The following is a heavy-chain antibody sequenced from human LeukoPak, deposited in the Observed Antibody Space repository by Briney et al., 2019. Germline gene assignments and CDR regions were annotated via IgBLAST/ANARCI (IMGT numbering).Heavy chain of an antibody. V-gene: IGHV3-23*01. CDR2: ISPRGDGT. CDR1: AFTFSNFG. Sequence: GTLRLSCAASAFTFSNFGMNWVRQAPGKGLEWVSAISPRGDGTAYADSVKGRFTISRDNSKNTLYLQMNNLRAEDTAIYYCAKEYTYSDYDFDYWGQGTLVTVSS. CDR3: AKEYTYSDYDFDY. J-gene: IGHJ4*02. D-gene: IGHD5-12*01.